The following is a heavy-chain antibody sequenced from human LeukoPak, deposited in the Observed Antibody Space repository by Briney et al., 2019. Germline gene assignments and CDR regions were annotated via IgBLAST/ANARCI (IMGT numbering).Heavy chain of an antibody. J-gene: IGHJ4*02. CDR3: ARDGLTDY. D-gene: IGHD2-8*01. V-gene: IGHV5-51*01. Sequence: KRGESLKISCKASGYSITNYWIAWVRQMPGKGLEWMGIIHPGDSDTIYSPSFQGQVSISVDKSVRTAYLQWTSLKASDTAMYYCARDGLTDYWGQGTLVTVSS. CDR2: IHPGDSDT. CDR1: GYSITNYW.